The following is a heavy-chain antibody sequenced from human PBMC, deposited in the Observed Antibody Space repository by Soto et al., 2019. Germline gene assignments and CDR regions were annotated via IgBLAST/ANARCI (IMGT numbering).Heavy chain of an antibody. CDR1: GYTFTSYG. Sequence: QVQLVQSGAEVKKPGASVKVSCKASGYTFTSYGISWVRQAPGQGLEWMGWISAYNGNTNYAQKRQGRVTMTTDTSTRTAYMELRSLRSDDTAVYYCAGYCDDYVWGSTPHRFDYWGQGNLVTVSS. CDR3: AGYCDDYVWGSTPHRFDY. V-gene: IGHV1-18*01. D-gene: IGHD3-16*01. J-gene: IGHJ4*02. CDR2: ISAYNGNT.